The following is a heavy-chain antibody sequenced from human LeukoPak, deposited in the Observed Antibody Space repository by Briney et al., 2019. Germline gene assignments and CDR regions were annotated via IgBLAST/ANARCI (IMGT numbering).Heavy chain of an antibody. CDR1: GFTFDDYA. D-gene: IGHD2-2*01. CDR3: ARPFHSCGATSCYYSFDM. Sequence: AGGSLRLSCAASGFTFDDYAMHWVRQGPGKGLEWVSGISWNSGSIGYADSVKGRFTISRDNSKNTLFLQMNSLRAEDTAIYYCARPFHSCGATSCYYSFDMWGQGTMVTVSS. CDR2: ISWNSGSI. J-gene: IGHJ3*02. V-gene: IGHV3-9*01.